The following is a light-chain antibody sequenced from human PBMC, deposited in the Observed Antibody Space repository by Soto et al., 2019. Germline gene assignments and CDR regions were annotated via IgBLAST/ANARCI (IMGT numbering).Light chain of an antibody. J-gene: IGLJ2*01. CDR2: EVS. V-gene: IGLV2-14*01. CDR3: SSYTGSSTLDVV. CDR1: SSDVGGYNY. Sequence: QSALTQPASVSGSPGQSITISCTGTSSDVGGYNYVSWYQQHPGKAPKVLIYEVSDRHSGVSNRFSGSKSGNTASLTISGLQADDEADYYCSSYTGSSTLDVVFGGGTKLTVL.